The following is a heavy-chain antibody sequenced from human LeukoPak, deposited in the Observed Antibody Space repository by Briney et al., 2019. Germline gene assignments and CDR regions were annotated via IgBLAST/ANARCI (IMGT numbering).Heavy chain of an antibody. Sequence: SETLSLTCTVSGGSISSYYWSWIRQPPGEGLEWIGYIYYSGSTNYNPSLKSRVTISVDTSKNQFSLKLSSVTAADTAVYYCASASGSSDFDYWGQGTLVTVSS. CDR3: ASASGSSDFDY. CDR1: GGSISSYY. D-gene: IGHD1-26*01. CDR2: IYYSGST. J-gene: IGHJ4*02. V-gene: IGHV4-59*01.